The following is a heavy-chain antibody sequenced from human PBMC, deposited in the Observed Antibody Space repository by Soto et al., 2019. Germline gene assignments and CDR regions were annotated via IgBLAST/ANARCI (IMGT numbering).Heavy chain of an antibody. V-gene: IGHV3-43*01. J-gene: IGHJ4*02. CDR2: ISWDGGST. CDR3: AKGGGVISPRFDY. CDR1: GFTFDDYT. Sequence: GGSLRLSCAASGFTFDDYTMHWVRQAPGKGLEWVSLISWDGGSTYHADSVKGRFTISRDNSKNSLYLQMNSLRTEDTALYYCAKGGGVISPRFDYWGQGTLVTVSS. D-gene: IGHD3-16*02.